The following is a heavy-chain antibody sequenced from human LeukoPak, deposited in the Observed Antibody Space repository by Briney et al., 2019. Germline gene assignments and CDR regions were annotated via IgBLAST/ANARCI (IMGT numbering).Heavy chain of an antibody. D-gene: IGHD3-3*02. J-gene: IGHJ6*02. CDR2: TYYRSKWYN. CDR3: ARDHFREGYYYGMDV. V-gene: IGHV6-1*01. Sequence: SQTLSLTCAISGDSFSSNSDARNWIRQSPSRGLEWMGMTYYRSKWYNDYAVSVKSRITINPDTSKNKFSLQLNSVTPEDTAVYYCARDHFREGYYYGMDVWGQGTTVTVSS. CDR1: GDSFSSNSDA.